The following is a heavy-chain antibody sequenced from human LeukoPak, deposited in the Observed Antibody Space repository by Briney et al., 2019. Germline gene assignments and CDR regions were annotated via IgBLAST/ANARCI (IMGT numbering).Heavy chain of an antibody. Sequence: PSETLSLTCAVYGGSFSGYYWSWIRQPPGKGLEWIGEINHSGSTNYNPSLKSRVTISVDTSKNQFSLKLSSVTAADTAVYYCARGQPAAIGYYFDYWGQGTLVTVSS. D-gene: IGHD2-2*01. CDR3: ARGQPAAIGYYFDY. V-gene: IGHV4-34*01. CDR1: GGSFSGYY. J-gene: IGHJ4*02. CDR2: INHSGST.